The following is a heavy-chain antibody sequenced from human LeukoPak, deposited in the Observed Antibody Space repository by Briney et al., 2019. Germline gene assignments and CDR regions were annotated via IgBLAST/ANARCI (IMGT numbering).Heavy chain of an antibody. CDR2: VYPDDSDT. V-gene: IGHV5-51*01. J-gene: IGHJ4*02. Sequence: KPGESLKISCKTSGYSFTRYWIAWVRQTPGKDLEWMGIVYPDDSDTRYSPAFQGQVTISADKSITTAYLHWSSLKASDTAVYYCARPSGTDFPFDYWGQGTLVTVSS. CDR1: GYSFTRYW. D-gene: IGHD1-26*01. CDR3: ARPSGTDFPFDY.